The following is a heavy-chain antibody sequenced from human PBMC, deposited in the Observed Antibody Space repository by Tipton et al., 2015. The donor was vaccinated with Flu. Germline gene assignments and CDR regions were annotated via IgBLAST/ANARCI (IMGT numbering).Heavy chain of an antibody. CDR2: IYQSGST. D-gene: IGHD2-15*01. V-gene: IGHV4-39*07. CDR3: ARDATVPLYSVDR. J-gene: IGHJ5*02. Sequence: TLSLTCTVSGGSISSSSYYWGWIRPPQGKGLEWIGSIYQSGSTYYNPSLKSRVTISVDTAKNQFSLELSAVTAAASALYYCARDATVPLYSVDRWRQGTMVTVSS. CDR1: GGSISSSSYY.